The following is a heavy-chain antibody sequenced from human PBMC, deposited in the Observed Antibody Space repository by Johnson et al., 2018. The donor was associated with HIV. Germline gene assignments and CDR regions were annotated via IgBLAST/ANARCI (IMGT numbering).Heavy chain of an antibody. CDR2: ISYDGSNK. D-gene: IGHD2-2*01. J-gene: IGHJ3*02. CDR1: GFTFSSYA. V-gene: IGHV3-30*04. Sequence: QEQVVESGGGVVQPGRSLRLSCAASGFTFSSYAMHWVRQAPGKGLEWVAVISYDGSNKYYADSVKGRLTISRDNSKNTLYLQMNSLRAEDTAVYYCAREVGGDIVVVPAAPGAFDIWGQGTMVTVSS. CDR3: AREVGGDIVVVPAAPGAFDI.